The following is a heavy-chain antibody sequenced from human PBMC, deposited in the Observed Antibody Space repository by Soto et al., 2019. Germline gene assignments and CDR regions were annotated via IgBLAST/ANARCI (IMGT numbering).Heavy chain of an antibody. V-gene: IGHV1-3*01. CDR3: AREADILTGYYLAAFDI. J-gene: IGHJ3*02. CDR2: ISAGNGNT. Sequence: ASVKVSCKASGYTFTSYAMHWVRQAPGQRLEWMGWISAGNGNTKYSQKFQGRVTITRDTSASTAYMELSSLRSEDTAVYYCAREADILTGYYLAAFDIWGQGTMVTVSS. D-gene: IGHD3-9*01. CDR1: GYTFTSYA.